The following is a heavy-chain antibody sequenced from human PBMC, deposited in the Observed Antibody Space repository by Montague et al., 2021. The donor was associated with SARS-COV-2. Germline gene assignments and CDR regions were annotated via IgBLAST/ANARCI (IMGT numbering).Heavy chain of an antibody. Sequence: SLRLSCAASGFTLSSYGMKWVRQAPGKGLEWISYISCTGTTTYYADSVTGRFIISRDDAKNSLSLQMTSLRADDTAIYYCARVKKGGFYSYYGMDVWGQGTSVTVS. J-gene: IGHJ6*02. CDR3: ARVKKGGFYSYYGMDV. CDR2: ISCTGTTT. D-gene: IGHD3-16*01. CDR1: GFTLSSYG. V-gene: IGHV3-48*03.